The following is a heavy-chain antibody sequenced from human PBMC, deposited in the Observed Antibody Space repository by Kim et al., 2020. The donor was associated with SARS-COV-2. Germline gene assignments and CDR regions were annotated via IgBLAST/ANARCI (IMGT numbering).Heavy chain of an antibody. CDR2: IYYSGTT. CDR1: SDSISSYY. V-gene: IGHV4-59*01. Sequence: SETLSLTCTVSSDSISSYYCSWIRQLPGKGLEWIGYIYYSGTTNYNPSVNSRVTISWDTSKNQFSLELTSVTDADTAVYYCARSEGRGSWHQFDYWGQG. J-gene: IGHJ4*02. D-gene: IGHD6-13*01. CDR3: ARSEGRGSWHQFDY.